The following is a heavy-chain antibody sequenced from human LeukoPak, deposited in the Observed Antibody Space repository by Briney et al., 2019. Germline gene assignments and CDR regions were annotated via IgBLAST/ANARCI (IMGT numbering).Heavy chain of an antibody. CDR1: GFTLSSYS. Sequence: PGGSLRLSCAASGFTLSSYSMNWVRQAPGKGLEWVSCISSSSSYIYYADSVKGRFTISRGNAKNSLYLQMNSLRAEDTAVYYCAKDISPAEYFDEGHPTDYWGQGTLVTVSS. D-gene: IGHD3-9*01. J-gene: IGHJ4*02. CDR3: AKDISPAEYFDEGHPTDY. V-gene: IGHV3-21*01. CDR2: ISSSSSYI.